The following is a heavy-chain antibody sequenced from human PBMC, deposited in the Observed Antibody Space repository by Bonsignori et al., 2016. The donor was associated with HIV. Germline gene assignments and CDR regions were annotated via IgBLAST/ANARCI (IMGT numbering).Heavy chain of an antibody. CDR3: VKDRGVETRRVFDN. V-gene: IGHV1-46*01. J-gene: IGHJ4*02. Sequence: WVRQAPGQGLEWMAMFNPVVGSTTSAQKFHGRVTVTSDTSTSTVYMKLSSLRSEDTAVYYCVKDRGVETRRVFDNWGQGTLVTVSS. CDR2: FNPVVGST. D-gene: IGHD3-10*01.